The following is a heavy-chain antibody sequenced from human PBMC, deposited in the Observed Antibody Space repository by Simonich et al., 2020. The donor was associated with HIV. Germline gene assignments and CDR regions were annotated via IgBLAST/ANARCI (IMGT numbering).Heavy chain of an antibody. CDR2: IYHSGRH. CDR1: GYSIISGYY. V-gene: IGHV4-38-2*01. J-gene: IGHJ4*02. Sequence: QVQLQESGPGLVKPSETLSLTCAVSGYSIISGYYWGWIRQPPGKGLEWIGSIYHSGRHYYNPSLKSRVTISVDTSKNQFSLKLSSVTAADTAVYYCARVGLRIAAAGTVVGFDYWGQGTLVTVSS. CDR3: ARVGLRIAAAGTVVGFDY. D-gene: IGHD6-13*01.